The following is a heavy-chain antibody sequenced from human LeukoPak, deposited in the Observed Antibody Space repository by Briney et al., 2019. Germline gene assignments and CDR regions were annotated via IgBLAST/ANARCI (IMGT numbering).Heavy chain of an antibody. CDR2: ISYDGNNK. CDR1: GFTFSSYG. J-gene: IGHJ4*02. CDR3: AKDRIEYYDSSGVLDY. D-gene: IGHD3-22*01. Sequence: GRSLRLSCAASGFTFSSYGMHWVRQAPGKGLEWVAVISYDGNNKYYADSVKGRFTISRDNSKNTLYLQMNSLRAEDTAVYYCAKDRIEYYDSSGVLDYWGQGTLVTVSS. V-gene: IGHV3-30*18.